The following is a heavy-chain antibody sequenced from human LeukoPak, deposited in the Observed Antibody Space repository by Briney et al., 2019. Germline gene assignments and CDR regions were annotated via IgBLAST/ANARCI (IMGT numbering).Heavy chain of an antibody. Sequence: PGGSLRLSCSASGFTFSGYPMHWVRQAPGKGLEYVAGIGRNGGTTYYADSVRDRFTISRDNSKNKLYLQMSSLRAEDTAVYHCVNIPIRGSQSDVVDIWGQGTMVTVSS. CDR2: IGRNGGTT. J-gene: IGHJ3*02. CDR1: GFTFSGYP. V-gene: IGHV3-64D*06. CDR3: VNIPIRGSQSDVVDI. D-gene: IGHD3-10*01.